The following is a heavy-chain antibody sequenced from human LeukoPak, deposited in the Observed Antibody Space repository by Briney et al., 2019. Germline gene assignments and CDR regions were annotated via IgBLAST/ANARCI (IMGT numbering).Heavy chain of an antibody. V-gene: IGHV1-46*01. Sequence: ASVKVSCKASGYTFTSYHMHWVRQAPGQGLEWMGIIYPRGGGTSYAQNFQGRVTMTRDTSTSTVYMELSSLRSEDTAVYYCARDGSSYFDYWGQGTLVTVSS. D-gene: IGHD3-10*01. CDR2: IYPRGGGT. CDR3: ARDGSSYFDY. CDR1: GYTFTSYH. J-gene: IGHJ4*02.